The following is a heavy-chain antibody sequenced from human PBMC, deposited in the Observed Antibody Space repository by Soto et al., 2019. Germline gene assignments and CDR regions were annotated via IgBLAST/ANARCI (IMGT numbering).Heavy chain of an antibody. CDR3: ATEIDGTTVTSLDY. CDR2: INADNGNT. J-gene: IGHJ4*02. CDR1: GYTFSGSV. D-gene: IGHD4-17*01. Sequence: QVQLVHSGAEVKKPGASVKVSCKASGYTFSGSVMHWVRQAPGQRLEWMGWINADNGNTKYSQKFQGRVTITRDTSASTAYMELSSLRSEDTTMYYCATEIDGTTVTSLDYWGQGTLVTVSS. V-gene: IGHV1-3*01.